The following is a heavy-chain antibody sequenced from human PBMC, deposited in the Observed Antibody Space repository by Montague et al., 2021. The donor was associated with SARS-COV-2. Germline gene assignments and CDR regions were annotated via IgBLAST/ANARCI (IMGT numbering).Heavy chain of an antibody. D-gene: IGHD3-10*01. CDR3: ARARGSHYMSRFDS. J-gene: IGHJ5*01. Sequence: SETLSLTCAVNSGSFRTYNWSWIRQPPGGGLEWIGEVNTSGNAIXNSSLNSRVTISVSTSSSQISLRLTSVTAAATAVYYCARARGSHYMSRFDSWGQGTLVIVSS. CDR2: VNTSGNA. V-gene: IGHV4-34*01. CDR1: SGSFRTYN.